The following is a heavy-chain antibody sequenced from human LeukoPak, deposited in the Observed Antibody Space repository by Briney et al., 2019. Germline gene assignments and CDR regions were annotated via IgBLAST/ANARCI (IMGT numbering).Heavy chain of an antibody. V-gene: IGHV4-59*01. J-gene: IGHJ4*02. Sequence: SETLSLTCTVSGDSISSYYWSWIRQPPGKGLVWIGFINYSGSTNYNPSLKSRVTISVDMSKNQFSLKLRSVTAADAAVYYCARGGSYYDSSAYPLFDYWGQGTLVTVSS. CDR2: INYSGST. D-gene: IGHD3-22*01. CDR1: GDSISSYY. CDR3: ARGGSYYDSSAYPLFDY.